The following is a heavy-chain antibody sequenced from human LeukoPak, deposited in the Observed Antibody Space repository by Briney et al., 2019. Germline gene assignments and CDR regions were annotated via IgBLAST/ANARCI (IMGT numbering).Heavy chain of an antibody. J-gene: IGHJ3*02. CDR3: ARLGIQLWLDAFDI. V-gene: IGHV4-34*01. Sequence: SETLSLTCTVSGGSFSGYYWSWIRQPPGKGLEWIGEINHSGSTNYNPSLKSRVTISVDTSKNQFSLKLSSVTAADTAVYYCARLGIQLWLDAFDIWGQGTMVTVSS. D-gene: IGHD5-18*01. CDR1: GGSFSGYY. CDR2: INHSGST.